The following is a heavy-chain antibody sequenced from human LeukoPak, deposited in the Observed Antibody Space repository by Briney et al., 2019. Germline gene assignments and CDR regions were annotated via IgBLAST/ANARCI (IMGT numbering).Heavy chain of an antibody. D-gene: IGHD1-26*01. Sequence: ASVKVSCKASGYTFTSYGISWVRQAPGQGLEWMGWISAYNGNTNYAQKLQGRVTMTTDTSTGTAYMELRSLRSDDTAVYYCARRGSYYTYYYGMDVWGQGTTVTVSS. CDR1: GYTFTSYG. J-gene: IGHJ6*02. V-gene: IGHV1-18*01. CDR3: ARRGSYYTYYYGMDV. CDR2: ISAYNGNT.